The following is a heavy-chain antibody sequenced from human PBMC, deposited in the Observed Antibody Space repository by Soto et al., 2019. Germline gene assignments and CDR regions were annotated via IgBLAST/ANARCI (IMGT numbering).Heavy chain of an antibody. V-gene: IGHV1-69*01. Sequence: QAQLEQSGGEVKKPGSSVKVSCKASRVAFSKFIVTWVRQAPGVGLELVGGIIPVFGTANYAQKFQGRVTITADESTSTSYMEVNNLRSEDTAVYYCAKVRYSSPMGYYYGMDVWGQGTTVTVSS. CDR3: AKVRYSSPMGYYYGMDV. D-gene: IGHD2-2*01. CDR1: RVAFSKFI. J-gene: IGHJ6*02. CDR2: IIPVFGTA.